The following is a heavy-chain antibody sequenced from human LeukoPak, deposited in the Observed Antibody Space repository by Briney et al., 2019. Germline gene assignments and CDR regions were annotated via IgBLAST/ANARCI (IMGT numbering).Heavy chain of an antibody. J-gene: IGHJ6*02. CDR2: INPNSGGT. V-gene: IGHV1-2*02. CDR1: GYTFTGYY. CDR3: AREIGYYYGMDV. D-gene: IGHD2-21*01. Sequence: ASVTVSCTASGYTFTGYYMHWVRQAPGQGLEWMGWINPNSGGTNYAQKFQGRVTMTRGTSISTAYMELSRLRSDDTAVYYCAREIGYYYGMDVWGQGTTVTVSS.